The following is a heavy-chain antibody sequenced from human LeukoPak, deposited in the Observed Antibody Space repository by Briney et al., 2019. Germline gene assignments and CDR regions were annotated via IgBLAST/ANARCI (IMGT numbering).Heavy chain of an antibody. Sequence: VASVKVSCKASGYTFTSYGISWVRQAPGQGLEWIGCISADNGDTNYAQNLQGRVTMTTDTSTSTAYMELRSLRSDDSAVYYCARTEIAVAGTGGDYYYYYGMDVWGQGTTVTVSS. V-gene: IGHV1-18*01. D-gene: IGHD6-13*01. CDR3: ARTEIAVAGTGGDYYYYYGMDV. J-gene: IGHJ6*02. CDR1: GYTFTSYG. CDR2: ISADNGDT.